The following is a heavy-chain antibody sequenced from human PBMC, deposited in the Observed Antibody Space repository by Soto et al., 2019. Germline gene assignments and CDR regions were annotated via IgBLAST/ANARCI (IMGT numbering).Heavy chain of an antibody. CDR2: IHSDGST. CDR1: GFTVSDS. CDR3: ARDASGPFDY. J-gene: IGHJ4*02. D-gene: IGHD6-19*01. V-gene: IGHV3-53*01. Sequence: PGGSLRLSCSVAGFTVSDSMSWVRQAPGKGLECVSFIHSDGSTHYTDSVRGRFTISRDNSKNTLYLQMDRLRVDDTAVYFCARDASGPFDYWGQGPLVTVSS.